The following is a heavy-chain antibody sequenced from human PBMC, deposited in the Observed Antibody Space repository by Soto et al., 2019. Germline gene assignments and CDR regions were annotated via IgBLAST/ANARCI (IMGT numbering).Heavy chain of an antibody. Sequence: PGGSLRLSCAASGFTFSSCAMGWVRQAPGKGLEWVSGISGSGGSIGYADSVKGRFTISRDNSKNMLWLQMNSLRAEDTALYYCAKAPRRGTRSYFDSWGQGTLVTGSS. CDR3: AKAPRRGTRSYFDS. D-gene: IGHD3-16*01. V-gene: IGHV3-23*01. J-gene: IGHJ4*02. CDR1: GFTFSSCA. CDR2: ISGSGGSI.